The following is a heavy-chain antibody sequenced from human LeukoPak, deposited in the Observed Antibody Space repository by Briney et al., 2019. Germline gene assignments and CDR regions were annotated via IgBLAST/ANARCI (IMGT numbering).Heavy chain of an antibody. V-gene: IGHV4-30-4*08. D-gene: IGHD3-3*01. CDR2: IYYSGST. CDR1: GGSISSGDYY. Sequence: SETLSLTCTVSGGSISSGDYYWSWIRQPPGKGLEWIGYIYYSGSTYYNPSLKSRVTISVDTSKNQFSLKLSSVTAADTAVYYCARDFWVGEHYYMDVWGKGTTVTVSS. J-gene: IGHJ6*03. CDR3: ARDFWVGEHYYMDV.